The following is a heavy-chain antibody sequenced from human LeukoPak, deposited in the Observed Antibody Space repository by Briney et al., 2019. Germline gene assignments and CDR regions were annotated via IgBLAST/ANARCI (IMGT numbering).Heavy chain of an antibody. J-gene: IGHJ4*02. CDR2: INPSGGST. Sequence: GASVKVSCKASGYTFTSYYMHWVRQAPGQGLEWMGIINPSGGSTSYAQKFQGRVTMTRDTSTSTVYMELSSLRSEDTAVYYCARGYVEDSSGWYVFDYWGQGTLVTVSS. CDR3: ARGYVEDSSGWYVFDY. D-gene: IGHD6-19*01. CDR1: GYTFTSYY. V-gene: IGHV1-46*01.